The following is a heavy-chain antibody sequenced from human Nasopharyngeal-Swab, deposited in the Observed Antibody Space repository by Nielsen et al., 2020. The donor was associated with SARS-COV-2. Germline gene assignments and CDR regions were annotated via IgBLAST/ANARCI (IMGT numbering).Heavy chain of an antibody. V-gene: IGHV4-59*01. CDR2: IYYSGST. Sequence: WIRQPPGEGLEWIGYIYYSGSTNYNPSLKSRVTISVDTSKNQFSLKLSSVTAADTAVYYCARYYSSGNFDYWGQGTLVTVSS. CDR3: ARYYSSGNFDY. J-gene: IGHJ4*02. D-gene: IGHD6-19*01.